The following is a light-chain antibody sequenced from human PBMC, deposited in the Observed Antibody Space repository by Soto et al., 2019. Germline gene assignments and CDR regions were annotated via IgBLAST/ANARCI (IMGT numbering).Light chain of an antibody. Sequence: IVLTQSPGTLSLSPGERATLYCRASQSVGSNYLAWYQQKPGQAPRLLIYGASTRATGIPARFSGSGSGTEFTLTISSLQSEDFAGYYCQQYNNWPWPFGQGTKVAI. J-gene: IGKJ1*01. CDR3: QQYNNWPWP. CDR1: QSVGSN. CDR2: GAS. V-gene: IGKV3-15*01.